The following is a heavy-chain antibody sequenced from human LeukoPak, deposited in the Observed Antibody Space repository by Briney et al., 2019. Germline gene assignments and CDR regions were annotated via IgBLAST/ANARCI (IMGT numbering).Heavy chain of an antibody. CDR2: ISRSSRYI. V-gene: IGHV3-21*01. D-gene: IGHD6-19*01. J-gene: IGHJ4*02. CDR3: ARRDSSGWSDFDY. Sequence: GGSLRLSCAASGFTFSSYSMNWVRQAPGKGLEWVSSISRSSRYIYYADSVKGRFTISRDNAKNSLYLQMNSLRAEDTAVYYCARRDSSGWSDFDYWGQGTLVTVSS. CDR1: GFTFSSYS.